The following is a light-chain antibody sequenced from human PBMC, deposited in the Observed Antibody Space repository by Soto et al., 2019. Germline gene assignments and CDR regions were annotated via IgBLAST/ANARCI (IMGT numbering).Light chain of an antibody. V-gene: IGLV2-14*01. CDR3: SSYTRSRTYV. CDR1: NSDVGGSDH. CDR2: DVN. Sequence: SVLTQPASVSGSPGQSITISCTGTNSDVGGSDHVSWYQQHPGKAPKLIIFDVNNRPSGVSYRFSGSKSGNTASLTISGLQADDEADYHCSSYTRSRTYVFGPGTKLTVL. J-gene: IGLJ1*01.